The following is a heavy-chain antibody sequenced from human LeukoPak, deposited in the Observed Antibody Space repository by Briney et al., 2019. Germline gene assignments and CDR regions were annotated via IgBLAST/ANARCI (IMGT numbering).Heavy chain of an antibody. CDR3: ARWSYVSGTWFLDS. Sequence: GESLRLSCEASGFTFNSYWMSWVRQAPGKGLEWVADINEEGSTIYYVNSVKGRFTISRDNAKNSLSLQLNTLSAEDRAVYYCARWSYVSGTWFLDSWGQGALVAVSS. J-gene: IGHJ4*02. D-gene: IGHD3-10*01. V-gene: IGHV3-7*05. CDR2: INEEGSTI. CDR1: GFTFNSYW.